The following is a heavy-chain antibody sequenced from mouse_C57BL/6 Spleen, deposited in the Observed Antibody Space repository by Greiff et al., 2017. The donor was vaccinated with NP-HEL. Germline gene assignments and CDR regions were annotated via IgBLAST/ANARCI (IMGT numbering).Heavy chain of an antibody. V-gene: IGHV2-2*01. D-gene: IGHD6-5*01. CDR2: IWSGGST. J-gene: IGHJ2*01. CDR3: ARNGLSTYFDY. CDR1: GFSFTSYG. Sequence: VKLVESGPGLVQPSQSLSITCTVTGFSFTSYGVHWVRQSPGKGLEWLGVIWSGGSTDYNAAFISRLSISKDNSKSQVFFKMNSLQADDTAIYYCARNGLSTYFDYWGQGTTLTVSS.